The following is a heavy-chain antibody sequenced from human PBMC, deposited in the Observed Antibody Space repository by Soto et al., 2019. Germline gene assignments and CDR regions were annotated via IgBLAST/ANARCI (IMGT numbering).Heavy chain of an antibody. CDR2: FYYPGTT. Sequence: SETLSLTCSVSGESVSSSTYFWGWIRQPPGKGLEWIGSFYYPGTTYYNPSLKSRVTISADTSKNHFSLTLTSVTATDTAVYYCARHLPYSSSSFSSWGQGTLVTVSS. CDR3: ARHLPYSSSSFSS. J-gene: IGHJ5*02. CDR1: GESVSSSTYF. V-gene: IGHV4-39*01. D-gene: IGHD6-6*01.